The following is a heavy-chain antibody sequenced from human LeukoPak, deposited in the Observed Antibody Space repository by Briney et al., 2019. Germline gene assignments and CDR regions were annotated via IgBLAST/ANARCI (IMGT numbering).Heavy chain of an antibody. Sequence: GGSLRLSCAASGFTFSNYDMNWVRQAPGKGLEWVAFIRYDGSNKYYVDSVKGRFTTSRDNSKNTLYLQMNSLRAEDTAVYYCAKDWTYYFDYWGQGTLVTVSS. V-gene: IGHV3-30*02. CDR2: IRYDGSNK. J-gene: IGHJ4*02. CDR3: AKDWTYYFDY. CDR1: GFTFSNYD. D-gene: IGHD3/OR15-3a*01.